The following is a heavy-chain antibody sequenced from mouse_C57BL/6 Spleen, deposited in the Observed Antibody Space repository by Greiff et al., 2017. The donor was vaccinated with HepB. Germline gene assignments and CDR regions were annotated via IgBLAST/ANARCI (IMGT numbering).Heavy chain of an antibody. D-gene: IGHD1-1*01. CDR1: GYTFTSYW. CDR2: IYPGSGST. CDR3: ATDYYVSSLYYAMDY. Sequence: QVQLQQPGAELVKPGASVKMSCKASGYTFTSYWITWVKQRPGQGLEWIGDIYPGSGSTNYNEKFKSKATRTVDTSSSTAYMQLSSLTSEDSAVYYCATDYYVSSLYYAMDYWGQGTSVTVSS. J-gene: IGHJ4*01. V-gene: IGHV1-55*01.